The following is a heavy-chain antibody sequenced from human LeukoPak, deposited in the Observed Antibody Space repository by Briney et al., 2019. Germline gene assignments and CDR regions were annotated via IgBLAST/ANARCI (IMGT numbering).Heavy chain of an antibody. CDR1: GGTFSSYA. J-gene: IGHJ4*02. V-gene: IGHV1-69*05. Sequence: SVKVSCKASGGTFSSYAISWVRQAPGQGLEWMGGIIPIFGTANYAQKFQGRVTITTDESTSTAYMELSGLRSEDTAVYYYARVSGVLLDSSGAYFDYWGQGTLVTVSS. D-gene: IGHD3-22*01. CDR2: IIPIFGTA. CDR3: ARVSGVLLDSSGAYFDY.